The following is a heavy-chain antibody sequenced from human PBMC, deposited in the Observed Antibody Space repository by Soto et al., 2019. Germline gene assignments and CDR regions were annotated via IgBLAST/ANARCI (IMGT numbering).Heavy chain of an antibody. Sequence: SETRSLTCPVYSGSFSGYYWSGIGQPPGKGLEWIGEINHSGSTNDNPSLKSRVTISVDTSKNQFSLKLSSVTAADTAVYYCARSGSSSPFGPWGQGTLVTVSS. V-gene: IGHV4-34*01. J-gene: IGHJ5*02. CDR3: ARSGSSSPFGP. D-gene: IGHD6-13*01. CDR1: SGSFSGYY. CDR2: INHSGST.